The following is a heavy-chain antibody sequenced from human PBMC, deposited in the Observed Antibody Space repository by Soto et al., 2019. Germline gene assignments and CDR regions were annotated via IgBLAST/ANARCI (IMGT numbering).Heavy chain of an antibody. D-gene: IGHD2-21*02. V-gene: IGHV3-74*01. CDR1: GFTFSSYW. CDR2: IKIDGSIT. J-gene: IGHJ4*02. Sequence: EVQLVESGGGLVQPGGSLRLSCAASGFTFSSYWMHWVRQVPGRGLVWVSRIKIDGSITSYAASVRGRFTISRDNAKNTLYLQMNSLRAEDTAVYYCARVRNGDWYFDYWGQGTLVTVSS. CDR3: ARVRNGDWYFDY.